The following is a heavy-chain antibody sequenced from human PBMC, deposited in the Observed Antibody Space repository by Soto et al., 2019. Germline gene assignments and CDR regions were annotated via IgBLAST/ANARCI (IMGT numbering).Heavy chain of an antibody. CDR1: GFTFSSYS. Sequence: GGSLRLSCAASGFTFSSYSMNWVRQAPGKGLEWVSSISSSSSYIYYADSVKGRFTISRDNAKNSLYLQMNSLRAEDTAVYYCARDRGCSGGSCYSSWDYYGMDVWGQGTTVTV. V-gene: IGHV3-21*01. CDR2: ISSSSSYI. J-gene: IGHJ6*02. CDR3: ARDRGCSGGSCYSSWDYYGMDV. D-gene: IGHD2-15*01.